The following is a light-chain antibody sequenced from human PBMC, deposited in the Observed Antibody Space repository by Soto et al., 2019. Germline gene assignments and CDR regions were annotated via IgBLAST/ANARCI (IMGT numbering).Light chain of an antibody. J-gene: IGKJ3*01. CDR3: QXYNSASET. V-gene: IGKV1-27*01. CDR2: AAS. CDR1: QGISXY. Sequence: DIQMTQSPSSLSASVGXRXTIXXXASQGISXYLAWYQQKPGKVPKVLIYAASTLQSGVPSRFSGSGSGTDFTLTISSLQPEXXATYYXQXYNSASETFGPGTKVDIK.